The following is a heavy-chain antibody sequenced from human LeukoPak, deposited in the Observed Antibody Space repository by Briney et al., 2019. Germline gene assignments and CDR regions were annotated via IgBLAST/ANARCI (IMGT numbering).Heavy chain of an antibody. CDR2: ISYDGSNK. J-gene: IGHJ6*02. CDR1: GFTFSSYA. V-gene: IGHV3-30-3*01. D-gene: IGHD3-22*01. CDR3: ARADGAYYYDSSPDV. Sequence: GGSLRLSCAASGFTFSSYAMHCVRQATGKALEWVAVISYDGSNKYYADSVKGRFTLSRDNSKNTLYLQMNSLRAEDTAVYYCARADGAYYYDSSPDVWGQGTTVTVSS.